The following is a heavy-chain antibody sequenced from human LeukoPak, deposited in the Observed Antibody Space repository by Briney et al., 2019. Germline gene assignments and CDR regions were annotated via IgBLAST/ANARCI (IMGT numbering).Heavy chain of an antibody. D-gene: IGHD5-12*01. Sequence: SQTLSLTCTVSGGSISSDDYYWCWIRQPPGKGLEWIGHITYSGSTDYSPSLRSRVTMSVDTSKNQFSLKLNSVTAAETAMYFCARGGVGGYDYFDSWGQGTLVAVSS. CDR3: ARGGVGGYDYFDS. CDR2: ITYSGST. J-gene: IGHJ4*02. V-gene: IGHV4-30-4*01. CDR1: GGSISSDDYY.